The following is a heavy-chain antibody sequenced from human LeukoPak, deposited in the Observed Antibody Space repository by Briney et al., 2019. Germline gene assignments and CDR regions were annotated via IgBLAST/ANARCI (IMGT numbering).Heavy chain of an antibody. CDR2: ISWDGGST. D-gene: IGHD3-10*01. J-gene: IGHJ3*02. CDR3: AKELLYGSGETDAFDI. Sequence: GGSLRLSCAASGFTFDDYTMHWVRQAPGKGLEWVSLISWDGGSTYYADSVKGRFTISRDNSKNSLYLQMNSLRTEDTALYYCAKELLYGSGETDAFDIWGQGTMVTVSS. V-gene: IGHV3-43*01. CDR1: GFTFDDYT.